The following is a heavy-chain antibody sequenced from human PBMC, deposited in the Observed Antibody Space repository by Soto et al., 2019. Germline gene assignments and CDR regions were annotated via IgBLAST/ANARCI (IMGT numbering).Heavy chain of an antibody. J-gene: IGHJ4*02. CDR2: INPLPTSGST. CDR3: AIDLAAAAY. Sequence: QVQLVQSGAEVKKPGASVKVSCKASGYIFTNYYIHWVRQAPGQGLEWMAIINPLPTSGSTNYAQKFQGRVTVTRDTSTSTVSLELSSLRSDDTAVYYCAIDLAAAAYWGQGTLVTVSS. D-gene: IGHD6-13*01. V-gene: IGHV1-46*01. CDR1: GYIFTNYY.